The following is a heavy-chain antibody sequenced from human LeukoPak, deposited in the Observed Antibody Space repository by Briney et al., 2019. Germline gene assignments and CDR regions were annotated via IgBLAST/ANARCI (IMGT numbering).Heavy chain of an antibody. CDR2: IYYSGST. V-gene: IGHV4-39*07. CDR3: ARGGLKSNFDY. Sequence: PSETLSLTCTVSGGSISSSSYYWGWIRQPPGKGLEWIGSIYYSGSTYYNPSLKSRVTISVDTSKNQFSLKLSSVTAADTAVYYCARGGLKSNFDYWGQGTLVTVSS. D-gene: IGHD4-11*01. J-gene: IGHJ4*02. CDR1: GGSISSSSYY.